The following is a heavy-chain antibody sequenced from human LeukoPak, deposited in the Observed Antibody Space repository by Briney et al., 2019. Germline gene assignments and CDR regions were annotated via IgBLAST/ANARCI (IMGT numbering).Heavy chain of an antibody. CDR3: ARVGATIDY. V-gene: IGHV3-53*01. CDR1: GFTFSSSA. CDR2: IYSGGST. D-gene: IGHD1-26*01. J-gene: IGHJ4*02. Sequence: PGGSLRLSCAASGFTFSSSAMSWVRQAPGKGLEWVSVIYSGGSTYYADSVKGRFTISRDNSKNTLYLQMNSLRAEDTAVYYCARVGATIDYWGQGTLVTVSS.